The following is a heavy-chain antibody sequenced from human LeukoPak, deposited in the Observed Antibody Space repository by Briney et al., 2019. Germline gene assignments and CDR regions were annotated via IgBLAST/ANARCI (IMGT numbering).Heavy chain of an antibody. Sequence: GGSLRLSCAASGFTFNTYSMSWVRQAPGKGLEWVSSISSVSTYIYYIDSVKGRFTISRDNAKNSLFLQMNSLRAEDTAVYYCANLNWDSRNYHYGMDVWGQGTTVTVSS. CDR1: GFTFNTYS. D-gene: IGHD1-7*01. V-gene: IGHV3-21*01. CDR2: ISSVSTYI. J-gene: IGHJ6*02. CDR3: ANLNWDSRNYHYGMDV.